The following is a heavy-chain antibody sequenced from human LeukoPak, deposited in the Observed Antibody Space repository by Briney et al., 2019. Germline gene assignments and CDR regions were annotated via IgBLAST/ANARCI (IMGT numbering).Heavy chain of an antibody. CDR3: ARAQKRGPYYFDY. Sequence: SETLSLTCTVSGGSISSGGYYWSWIRQYPGKGLEWIGYIYYSGTTTYNPSLKSRVTISVDTSKNQFSLKLSSVTAEDTAVYYCARAQKRGPYYFDYWGQGTLVIASS. D-gene: IGHD5-24*01. CDR1: GGSISSGGYY. V-gene: IGHV4-61*08. J-gene: IGHJ4*02. CDR2: IYYSGTT.